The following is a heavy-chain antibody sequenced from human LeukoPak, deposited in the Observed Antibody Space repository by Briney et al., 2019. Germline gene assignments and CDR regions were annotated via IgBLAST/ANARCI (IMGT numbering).Heavy chain of an antibody. D-gene: IGHD5-18*01. J-gene: IGHJ4*02. Sequence: PSETLSLTCIVSGGSIGSFYWSWIRQPPGKGLEWIAYIHHSGDTSHNPSLKNRVTISVDTSKDQFSLKLSSVTAADTAVYYCARGGYSYGYYFDSWGQGTLVTVSS. CDR1: GGSIGSFY. CDR2: IHHSGDT. CDR3: ARGGYSYGYYFDS. V-gene: IGHV4-59*01.